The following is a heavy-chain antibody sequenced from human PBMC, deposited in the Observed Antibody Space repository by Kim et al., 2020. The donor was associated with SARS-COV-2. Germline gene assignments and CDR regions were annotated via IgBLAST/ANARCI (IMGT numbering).Heavy chain of an antibody. V-gene: IGHV1-8*01. J-gene: IGHJ4*02. CDR3: ARALRTINAFDF. Sequence: GYEQKFQGRVTMTRNTSISTAYMELSSLRSDDTAVYYCARALRTINAFDFWGQGTLVTVSS.